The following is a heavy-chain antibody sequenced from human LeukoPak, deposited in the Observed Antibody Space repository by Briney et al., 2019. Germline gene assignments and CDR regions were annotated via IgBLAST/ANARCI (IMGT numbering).Heavy chain of an antibody. D-gene: IGHD2-15*01. CDR2: IYHSGRT. CDR1: GYSISSGYY. Sequence: SETLSLTCTVSGYSISSGYYWGWIRQSPGKGLEWIGSIYHSGRTYYNPSLKSRVTISVDTSKNQFSLKLSSVTAADTAVYYCARHARYCGGGSCYAATYATVRSGYYYYYMDVWGKGTTVTISS. V-gene: IGHV4-38-2*02. CDR3: ARHARYCGGGSCYAATYATVRSGYYYYYMDV. J-gene: IGHJ6*03.